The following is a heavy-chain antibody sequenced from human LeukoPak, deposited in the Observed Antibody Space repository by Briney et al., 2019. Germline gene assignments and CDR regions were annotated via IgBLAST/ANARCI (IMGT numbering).Heavy chain of an antibody. D-gene: IGHD6-19*01. V-gene: IGHV3-30*18. J-gene: IGHJ6*02. CDR3: AKGYSSGWSSRYYYYYGMDV. CDR1: GFTFSSYG. CDR2: ISYDGSNK. Sequence: GGSLRLSCAASGFTFSSYGMHWVRQAPGKGLEWVAVISYDGSNKYYADSVKGRFTISRDNSKNTLYLQMNSLRAEDTAVYYCAKGYSSGWSSRYYYYYGMDVWGQGTTVTVSS.